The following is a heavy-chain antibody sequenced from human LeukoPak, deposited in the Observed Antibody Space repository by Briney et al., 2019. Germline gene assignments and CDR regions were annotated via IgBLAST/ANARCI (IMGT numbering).Heavy chain of an antibody. CDR2: ISYDGSNK. CDR3: AKDVDYAYYFDY. Sequence: GGPLRLSCAASGFTFSSYGMHWVRQAPGKGLEWVAVISYDGSNKYYADSVKGRFTISRDNSKNTLYLQMNSLRAEDTAVYYCAKDVDYAYYFDYWGQGTLVTVSS. V-gene: IGHV3-30*18. J-gene: IGHJ4*02. CDR1: GFTFSSYG. D-gene: IGHD4-17*01.